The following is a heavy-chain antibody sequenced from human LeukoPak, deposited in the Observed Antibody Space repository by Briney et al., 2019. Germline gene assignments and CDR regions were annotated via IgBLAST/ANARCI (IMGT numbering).Heavy chain of an antibody. D-gene: IGHD6-19*01. J-gene: IGHJ5*02. CDR2: IYTSGST. CDR1: GGSISSYY. Sequence: KPSETLSLTCTVSGGSISSYYWSWIRQPAGKGLEWIGRIYTSGSTNYNPSLKSRVTMSVDTSKNQFSLKLSSVTAAHTAVYYCARSSIAVAGRDNWFDPWGQGTLVTVSS. V-gene: IGHV4-4*07. CDR3: ARSSIAVAGRDNWFDP.